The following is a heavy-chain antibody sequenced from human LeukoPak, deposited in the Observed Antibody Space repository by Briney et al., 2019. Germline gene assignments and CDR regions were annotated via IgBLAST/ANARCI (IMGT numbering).Heavy chain of an antibody. CDR1: GFTFSSYW. Sequence: GGSLRLSRPASGFTFSSYWMSWVRQAPGKGLEWVANIKQDGSEKNYVDSVKGRFTISRDNAKNSLYLQMNSLRAEDTALYYCASGRQLGYWGQGTLVTVSS. CDR3: ASGRQLGY. V-gene: IGHV3-7*01. D-gene: IGHD3-16*01. CDR2: IKQDGSEK. J-gene: IGHJ4*02.